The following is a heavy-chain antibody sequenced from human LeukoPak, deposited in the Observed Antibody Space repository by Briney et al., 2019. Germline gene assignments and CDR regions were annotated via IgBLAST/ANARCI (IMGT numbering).Heavy chain of an antibody. CDR3: ARHLYDSSVGTFYFDY. D-gene: IGHD3-22*01. V-gene: IGHV4-4*07. CDR1: GGSISSYY. J-gene: IGHJ4*02. CDR2: IYTSGST. Sequence: SETLCLTCTVSGGSISSYYWSWIRQPAGKGLEWIGRIYTSGSTNYNPSLKSRVTISVDTSKNQFSLKLSSVTAADTAVYYCARHLYDSSVGTFYFDYWGQGTLVTVSS.